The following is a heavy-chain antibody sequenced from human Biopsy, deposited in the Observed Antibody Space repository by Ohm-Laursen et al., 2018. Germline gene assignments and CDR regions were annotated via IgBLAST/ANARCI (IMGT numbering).Heavy chain of an antibody. D-gene: IGHD1-1*01. CDR2: IDWDDDK. CDR3: ARTRAHNFGALEF. CDR1: GFSLSSTGMR. J-gene: IGHJ4*01. Sequence: TQTLTLTRSFSGFSLSSTGMRISWVRQPPGKALECLGRIDWDDDKFYSPSLETRLSLSEDTTTNQVVLTLTDVDPEDTATYYCARTRAHNFGALEFWGQGILVTVSS. V-gene: IGHV2-70*04.